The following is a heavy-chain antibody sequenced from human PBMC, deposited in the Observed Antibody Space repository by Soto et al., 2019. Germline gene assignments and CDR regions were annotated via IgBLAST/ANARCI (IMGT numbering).Heavy chain of an antibody. Sequence: GGSLRLSCAASGFTFSSYAMSWVRQAPGKGLEWVSAISGSGGSTYYADSVKGRFTISRDNSKNTLYLQMNSLRAEDTAVYYRAFVDTAMVTWDYWGQGTLVTVSS. CDR2: ISGSGGST. V-gene: IGHV3-23*01. D-gene: IGHD5-18*01. CDR3: AFVDTAMVTWDY. CDR1: GFTFSSYA. J-gene: IGHJ4*02.